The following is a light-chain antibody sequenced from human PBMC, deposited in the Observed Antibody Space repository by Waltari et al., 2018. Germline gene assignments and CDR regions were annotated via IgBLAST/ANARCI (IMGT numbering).Light chain of an antibody. V-gene: IGLV1-51*02. CDR1: SSNLGTNF. J-gene: IGLJ2*01. CDR3: GTWDNSLDAKL. CDR2: EDN. Sequence: QSVLTQPPSVSAAPGQKVTIPCSGSSSNLGTNFVSWYQQLPGTAPKLLIYEDNKRPSTIPDRFSGSKSGTSATLGITGLQTGDEADYYCGTWDNSLDAKLFGGGTRLTVL.